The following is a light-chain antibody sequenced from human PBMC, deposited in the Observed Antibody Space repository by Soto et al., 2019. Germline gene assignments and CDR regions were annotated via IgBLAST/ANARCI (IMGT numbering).Light chain of an antibody. J-gene: IGKJ1*01. CDR2: AAS. Sequence: DIPMTQSPSTLSASIGDRVIITCRASQNIGRYLAWYQQKPGEAPKFLIYAASSLERGVPSRFSGGRSETEFTLTISGLQPDDFATYYCLQYNGFTRTFGQGTKV. V-gene: IGKV1-5*03. CDR1: QNIGRY. CDR3: LQYNGFTRT.